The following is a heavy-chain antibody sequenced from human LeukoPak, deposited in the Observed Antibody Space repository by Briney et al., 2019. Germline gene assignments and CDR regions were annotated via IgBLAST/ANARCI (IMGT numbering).Heavy chain of an antibody. Sequence: SQTLSLTCAISRDSFSSNSVVWNWIRQTPSRGLEWLGRTYYRSQWHYDYAVSVKSRIIINPDTSKNQFSLHLNSVTPEDTAVYYCARSSIKSFDYWGQGTLVTVSS. CDR3: ARSSIKSFDY. V-gene: IGHV6-1*01. CDR1: RDSFSSNSVV. J-gene: IGHJ4*02. CDR2: TYYRSQWHY.